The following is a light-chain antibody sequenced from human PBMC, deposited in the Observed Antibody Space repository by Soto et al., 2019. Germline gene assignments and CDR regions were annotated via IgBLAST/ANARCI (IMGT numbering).Light chain of an antibody. Sequence: DIQMTQSPSSLSASVGDRVTITCRASQSISSYLNWYQQKPGQAPKRLIYAASTLQSGVPSRFSGSGSGTEFSLTIDTLEPEDFATYFCLQHKSYQWTFGQGTKVDIK. CDR3: LQHKSYQWT. CDR1: QSISSY. V-gene: IGKV1-17*01. J-gene: IGKJ1*01. CDR2: AAS.